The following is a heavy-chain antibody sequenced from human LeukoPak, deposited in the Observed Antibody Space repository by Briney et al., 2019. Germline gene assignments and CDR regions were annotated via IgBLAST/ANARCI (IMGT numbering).Heavy chain of an antibody. CDR3: ARDKILGATHFDY. D-gene: IGHD1-26*01. V-gene: IGHV3-7*01. J-gene: IGHJ4*02. Sequence: PGGSLRLSCEASGFTFNNYWMSWVRQAPGKGLEWVANIRYDGSEKYYVDSVKGRFTISRDNAKTSLYLQMNSLRAEDTAVYYCARDKILGATHFDYWGQGTLVTVSS. CDR1: GFTFNNYW. CDR2: IRYDGSEK.